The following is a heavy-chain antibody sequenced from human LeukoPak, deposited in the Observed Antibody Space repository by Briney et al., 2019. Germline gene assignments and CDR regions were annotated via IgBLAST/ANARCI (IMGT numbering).Heavy chain of an antibody. CDR2: IYNSASNT. J-gene: IGHJ6*02. V-gene: IGHV3-11*01. CDR3: ARGHYGLDV. CDR1: GFTFSGHY. Sequence: GSPRLSCAASGFTFSGHYMSCIRQTPGKGLEWVSYIYNSASNTYYADSVKGRFTISRDNAKNVLYLQMNNLRVEDTAVYYCARGHYGLDVWGQGNTVTVS.